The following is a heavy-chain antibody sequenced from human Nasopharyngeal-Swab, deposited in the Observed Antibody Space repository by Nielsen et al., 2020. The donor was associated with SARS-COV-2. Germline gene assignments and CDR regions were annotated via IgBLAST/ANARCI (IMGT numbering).Heavy chain of an antibody. CDR3: ARDGIGEPGYYYYGMDV. V-gene: IGHV3-7*01. CDR1: GFTFSSYA. J-gene: IGHJ6*02. CDR2: IKQDGSEK. D-gene: IGHD3-10*01. Sequence: GESLKISCAASGFTFSSYAMSWVRQAPGKGLEWVANIKQDGSEKYAVDSVKGRFTISRDNAKNSLYLQMNSLRAEDTAVYYCARDGIGEPGYYYYGMDVWGQGTTVTVSS.